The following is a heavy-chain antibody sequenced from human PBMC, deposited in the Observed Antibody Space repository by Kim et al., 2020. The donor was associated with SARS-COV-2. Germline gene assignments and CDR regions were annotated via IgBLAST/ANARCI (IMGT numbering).Heavy chain of an antibody. CDR1: GYTFTGYY. CDR2: INPNSGGT. Sequence: ASVKVSCKASGYTFTGYYMHWVLQAPGQGLEWMGRINPNSGGTNYAQKFQGRVTMTRDTSISTAYMELSRLRSDDTAVYYCAGEPRQAMIVVVITRYYYYGWEVWRQGTSDTVS. J-gene: IGHJ6*01. D-gene: IGHD3-22*01. CDR3: AGEPRQAMIVVVITRYYYYGWEV. V-gene: IGHV1-2*06.